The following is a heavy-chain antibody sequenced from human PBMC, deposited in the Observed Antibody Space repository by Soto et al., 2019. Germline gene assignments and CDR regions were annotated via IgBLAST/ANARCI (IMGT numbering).Heavy chain of an antibody. J-gene: IGHJ4*02. CDR1: GYTFTSYG. CDR3: ARDWRFDGGGYCIEN. Sequence: XSVKVSCKXSGYTFTSYGISWMRQAPGQGLELMXXXXXXXXXXXXAQKVQGRVTMTTDTSTSTAYMELRSLRSDDTAVYYCARDWRFDGGGYCIENWGQGTLVTVSS. D-gene: IGHD3-22*01. CDR2: XXXXXXXX. V-gene: IGHV1-18*04.